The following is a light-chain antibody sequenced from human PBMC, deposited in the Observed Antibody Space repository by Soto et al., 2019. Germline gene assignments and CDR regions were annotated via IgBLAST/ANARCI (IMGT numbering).Light chain of an antibody. CDR2: AAS. CDR3: QQLNSFPPAIT. V-gene: IGKV1-9*01. J-gene: IGKJ5*01. CDR1: QGISSY. Sequence: IQLTQSPSSLSASVGDRVTITCRASQGISSYLAWYKQKPGKAPKLLIYAASILQSGVPSRFSGSGSGTDFSLTSNSLQPEDLATYYCQQLNSFPPAITFGQGTRLEIK.